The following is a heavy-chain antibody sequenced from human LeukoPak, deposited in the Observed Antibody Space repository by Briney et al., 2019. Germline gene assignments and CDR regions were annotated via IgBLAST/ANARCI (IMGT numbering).Heavy chain of an antibody. CDR2: ISSSGSTI. Sequence: GGSLRLSCAASGFTFSAYGMTWVRQAPGKGLEWVSYISSSGSTIYYADSVKGRFTISRDNAKNSLYLQMNSLRAEDTAVYYCARRRTYYDSSGYSSDAFDIWGQGTMVTVS. D-gene: IGHD3-22*01. CDR3: ARRRTYYDSSGYSSDAFDI. V-gene: IGHV3-48*04. J-gene: IGHJ3*02. CDR1: GFTFSAYG.